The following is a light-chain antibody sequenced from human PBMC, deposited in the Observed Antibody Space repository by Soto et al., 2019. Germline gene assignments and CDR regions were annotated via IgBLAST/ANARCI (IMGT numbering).Light chain of an antibody. V-gene: IGKV1-5*03. CDR3: QQYHSYSGT. Sequence: DIQMTQSPSTLSASVRDRVTITCRASQTIDSWLAWYQQRPGKPPNLLIYKASTLASGVPSRFSGSGSGTEFTLTINSLQPDDFATYYCQQYHSYSGTFGQGTKVDIK. J-gene: IGKJ1*01. CDR1: QTIDSW. CDR2: KAS.